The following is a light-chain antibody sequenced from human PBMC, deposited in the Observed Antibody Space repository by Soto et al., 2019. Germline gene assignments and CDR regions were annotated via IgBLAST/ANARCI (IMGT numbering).Light chain of an antibody. CDR2: AAS. CDR3: QQSYNTPLT. Sequence: DIQMTQSPSSLSASVGDRVTISCRASQSMFTYLNWYQQKPGKAPKLLIYAASSLQSGVPSRFSGSGSVTDFTLTISSLQPEDSATYYCQQSYNTPLTFGGGTKVEIK. CDR1: QSMFTY. V-gene: IGKV1-39*01. J-gene: IGKJ4*01.